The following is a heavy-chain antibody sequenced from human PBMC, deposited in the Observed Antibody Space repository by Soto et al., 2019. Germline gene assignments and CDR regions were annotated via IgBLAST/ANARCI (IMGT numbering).Heavy chain of an antibody. CDR1: GGSISSGGYY. V-gene: IGHV4-31*03. Sequence: SETLSLTCTFSGGSISSGGYYLSWIRQHPGKGLEWIGYIYYSGSTYYNPSLKSRVTISVDTSKNQFSLKLSSVTAADTAVYYCARDHSRFYGSGSYYYYGMDVWGQGTTVTVSS. CDR2: IYYSGST. CDR3: ARDHSRFYGSGSYYYYGMDV. D-gene: IGHD3-10*01. J-gene: IGHJ6*02.